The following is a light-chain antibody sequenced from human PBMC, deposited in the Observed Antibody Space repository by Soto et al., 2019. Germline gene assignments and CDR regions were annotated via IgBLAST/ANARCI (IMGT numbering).Light chain of an antibody. J-gene: IGLJ1*01. Sequence: QPVLTQPPSASGTPGQRVTISCSGSSSNIGSNYVYWYQQLPGTAPKLLIYRNNQRPSGVPDRFSGSKSGTSASLAISGLRSEDEADYYCAACDASLSGSLYVFGTGTKLPVL. V-gene: IGLV1-47*01. CDR2: RNN. CDR1: SSNIGSNY. CDR3: AACDASLSGSLYV.